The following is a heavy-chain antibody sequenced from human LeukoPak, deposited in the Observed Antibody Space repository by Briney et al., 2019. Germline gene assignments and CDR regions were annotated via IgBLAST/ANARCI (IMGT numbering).Heavy chain of an antibody. J-gene: IGHJ3*02. Sequence: SETLSLTCIVSGGCIRRRSHYWGWIRQSPVKGLEWIGSIHYSGFTYYNPSLKSRVTISGDTSKNQFSLKLSSVTAADTAVYFCARDQSDSSGYYYSPAAFDIWGQGTMVTVSS. CDR3: ARDQSDSSGYYYSPAAFDI. CDR2: IHYSGFT. V-gene: IGHV4-39*07. CDR1: GGCIRRRSHY. D-gene: IGHD3-22*01.